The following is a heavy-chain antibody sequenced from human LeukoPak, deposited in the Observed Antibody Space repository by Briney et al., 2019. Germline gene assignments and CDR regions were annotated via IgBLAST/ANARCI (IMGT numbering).Heavy chain of an antibody. Sequence: GGSLRLSCAASGFTFSTFAMHWVRQAPGKGLEWVAVISYDGDNEYYADSVKGQFTISRDNSKDRLYLQMNSLRPEDTAMYYCARVRGGRSWYYYGMDVWGRGTTVTVSS. CDR2: ISYDGDNE. D-gene: IGHD3-16*01. CDR3: ARVRGGRSWYYYGMDV. J-gene: IGHJ6*02. V-gene: IGHV3-30-3*01. CDR1: GFTFSTFA.